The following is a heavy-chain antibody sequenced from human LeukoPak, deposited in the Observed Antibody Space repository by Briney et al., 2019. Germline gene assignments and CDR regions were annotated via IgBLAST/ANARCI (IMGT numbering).Heavy chain of an antibody. D-gene: IGHD2-21*01. J-gene: IGHJ4*02. CDR1: GFTFSSYS. Sequence: GGSLRLSCAASGFTFSSYSMNWVRQAPGKGLEWVSAISDSGNTYHADSVKGRFTIYSDSSKNTLFLQMNRLRPEDAAVYYCAKAPVTTCRGAYCYPFDYWGQGTLVTVSS. CDR2: ISDSGNT. CDR3: AKAPVTTCRGAYCYPFDY. V-gene: IGHV3-23*01.